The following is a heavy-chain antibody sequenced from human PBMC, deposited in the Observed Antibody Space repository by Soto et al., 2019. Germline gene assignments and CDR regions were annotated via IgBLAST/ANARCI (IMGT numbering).Heavy chain of an antibody. D-gene: IGHD3-3*01. CDR3: ARDKYGFRSGSYYYALAV. V-gene: IGHV4-61*01. Sequence: SETLSLTCTVSGGSVSSESHYWSWIRQTPGKGLEWIGYIYYTGSTNYNPSLKGRVTMSVDTSRDQVSLRLRSVTRADTAVYYCARDKYGFRSGSYYYALAVWGQGTKVTVSS. CDR1: GGSVSSESHY. J-gene: IGHJ6*02. CDR2: IYYTGST.